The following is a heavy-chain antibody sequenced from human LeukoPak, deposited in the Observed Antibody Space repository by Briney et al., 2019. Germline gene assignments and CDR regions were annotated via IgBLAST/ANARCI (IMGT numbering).Heavy chain of an antibody. CDR2: INPNSGGT. J-gene: IGHJ4*02. CDR1: GYTFTGYY. CDR3: ARGLEAVAGTSY. D-gene: IGHD6-19*01. V-gene: IGHV1-2*02. Sequence: ASVKVSCKASGYTFTGYYMHWVRQAPGQGLEWMGWINPNSGGTNYAQKFQGRVTMTRDTSISTAYMELSGLRSDDTAVYYCARGLEAVAGTSYWGQGTLVTVSS.